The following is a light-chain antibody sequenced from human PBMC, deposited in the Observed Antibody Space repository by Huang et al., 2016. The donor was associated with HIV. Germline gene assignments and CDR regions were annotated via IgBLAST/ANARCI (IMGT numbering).Light chain of an antibody. CDR1: QSVSSKY. Sequence: EIVLTQSPGTMSLSPGERATLSCRASQSVSSKYLAWYQQKPGQAPRLLIYGASYRATGIPDRFSGSGSGTDFTLTISRLEPEDFAVYYCQQYDSSPIFTFGPGTKVDIK. CDR3: QQYDSSPIFT. J-gene: IGKJ3*01. CDR2: GAS. V-gene: IGKV3-20*01.